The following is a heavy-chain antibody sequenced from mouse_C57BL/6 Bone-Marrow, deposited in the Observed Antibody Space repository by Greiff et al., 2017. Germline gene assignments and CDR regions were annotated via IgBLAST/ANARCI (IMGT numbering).Heavy chain of an antibody. J-gene: IGHJ2*01. V-gene: IGHV5-6*01. CDR3: ARVITTVVARGYFDY. D-gene: IGHD1-1*01. CDR2: ISSGGSYT. CDR1: GFTFSSYG. Sequence: EVQLVESGGDLVKPGGSLKLSCAASGFTFSSYGMSWVRQTPDKRLEWVATISSGGSYTSYPDSVKGRFTISRDNAKNTLYLQMSSLKSEDTAMYYCARVITTVVARGYFDYWGQGTTLTVSS.